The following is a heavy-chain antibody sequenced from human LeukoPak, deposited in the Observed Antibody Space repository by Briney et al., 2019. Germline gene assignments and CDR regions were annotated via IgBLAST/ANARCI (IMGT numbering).Heavy chain of an antibody. CDR3: AREGVGATIVFDY. CDR1: GFTFSSYS. CDR2: ISSSSSYI. V-gene: IGHV3-21*01. J-gene: IGHJ4*02. D-gene: IGHD1-26*01. Sequence: GGSLRLSCAAPGFTFSSYSMNWVRQAPGKGLEWVSSISSSSSYIYYADSVKGRFTISRDNAKNSLYLQMNSLRAEDTAVYYCAREGVGATIVFDYWGQGTLVTVSS.